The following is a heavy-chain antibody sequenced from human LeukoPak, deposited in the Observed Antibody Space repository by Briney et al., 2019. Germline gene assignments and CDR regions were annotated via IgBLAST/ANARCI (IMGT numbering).Heavy chain of an antibody. CDR2: ISSSSSTI. J-gene: IGHJ5*02. CDR3: ARRSEWELLSCDH. D-gene: IGHD1-26*01. CDR1: GFTFSSHS. V-gene: IGHV3-48*01. Sequence: GGSLRLSCAASGFTFSSHSMNWVRQAPGKGLEWVSYISSSSSTIYYADSVKGRFTISRDNAKNSLYLQMNSLRAEDTAVYYCARRSEWELLSCDHWGQGTLVTVSS.